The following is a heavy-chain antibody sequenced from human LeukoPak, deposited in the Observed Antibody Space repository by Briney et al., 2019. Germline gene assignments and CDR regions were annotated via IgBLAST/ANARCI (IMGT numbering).Heavy chain of an antibody. CDR1: NGSISGSS. J-gene: IGHJ6*03. CDR2: FYYSGSP. Sequence: PSETLSLTCTVSNGSISGSSWSWFRQPPGKGLEGIGYFYYSGSPDYNPSLKSRVTISVDTSRNQFSLELNSVTAADTAVYYCSRGEFYYYYYMDVWGKGTSVTVSS. CDR3: SRGEFYYYYYMDV. V-gene: IGHV4-59*01. D-gene: IGHD2/OR15-2a*01.